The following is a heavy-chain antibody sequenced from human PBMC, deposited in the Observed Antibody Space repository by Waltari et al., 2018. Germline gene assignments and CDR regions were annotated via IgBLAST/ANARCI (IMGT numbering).Heavy chain of an antibody. CDR3: ARAVGGEARGYFGIDV. J-gene: IGHJ6*02. Sequence: QVQLVQSEADVKKPGTAVNVPCKTSGYSLPSYVTIWVRQATGQGVEWMGWMNPNSGDTDLAQKFQGRVTLTTSTSISTAYMELSNLRSEDTAVYYCARAVGGEARGYFGIDVWGQGTTVTVS. CDR1: GYSLPSYV. D-gene: IGHD1-26*01. V-gene: IGHV1-8*01. CDR2: MNPNSGDT.